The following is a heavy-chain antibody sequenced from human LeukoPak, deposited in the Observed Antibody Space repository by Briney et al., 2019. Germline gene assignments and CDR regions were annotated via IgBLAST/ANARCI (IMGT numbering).Heavy chain of an antibody. Sequence: VGSLRLSCVASGFTFSDHYMSWIRQAPGKGLEWIASISSGSTTDYADSVKGRFTVSRDNAKNSLFLQINSLTGEDTAVYYCARDREYFYASSGYPDYWGQGTLVTVSS. CDR1: GFTFSDHY. D-gene: IGHD3-22*01. V-gene: IGHV3-69-1*02. J-gene: IGHJ4*02. CDR2: ISSGSTT. CDR3: ARDREYFYASSGYPDY.